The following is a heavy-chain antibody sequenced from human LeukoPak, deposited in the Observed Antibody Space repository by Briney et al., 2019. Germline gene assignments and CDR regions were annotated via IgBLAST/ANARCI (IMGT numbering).Heavy chain of an antibody. CDR1: GFTVSSNY. Sequence: GGSLRLSCAASGFTVSSNYMSWVRQAPGKGLEWVSVIYSGGSTYYADSVKGRFTTSRDNSKNTVYLQMNSLRAEDTAVYYCVGSYCGGDCSLNYYYYGMDVWGQGTTVTVSS. CDR3: VGSYCGGDCSLNYYYYGMDV. CDR2: IYSGGST. V-gene: IGHV3-53*01. D-gene: IGHD2-21*02. J-gene: IGHJ6*02.